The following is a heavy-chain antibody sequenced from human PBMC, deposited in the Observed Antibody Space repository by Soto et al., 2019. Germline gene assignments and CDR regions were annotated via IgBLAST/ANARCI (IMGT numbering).Heavy chain of an antibody. Sequence: QVQLVESGGGVVQPGRSLRLSCAASGFTFSSYAMHWVRQAPGKGLEWVAVISYDGSNKYYADSVKGRFTISRDNSKNTLYLQMNSLRAEDTAVYYCARDRGIAAAMTGFSRYWGQGTLVTVSS. CDR1: GFTFSSYA. V-gene: IGHV3-30-3*01. CDR2: ISYDGSNK. CDR3: ARDRGIAAAMTGFSRY. J-gene: IGHJ4*02. D-gene: IGHD6-13*01.